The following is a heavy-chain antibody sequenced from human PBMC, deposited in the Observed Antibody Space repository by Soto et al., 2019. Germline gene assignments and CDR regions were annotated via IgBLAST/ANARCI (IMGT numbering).Heavy chain of an antibody. CDR1: GFTFSNYA. V-gene: IGHV3-30-3*01. Sequence: PGGSLRLSCAASGFTFSNYALSWVRQAPGKGLEWVAVISYDGSNKYYADSVKGRFTISRDNSKNTLYLQMNSLRAGDTAVYYCARDRWAVPAAILGHYYYYYGMDVWGQGTTVTVSS. CDR2: ISYDGSNK. CDR3: ARDRWAVPAAILGHYYYYYGMDV. D-gene: IGHD2-2*01. J-gene: IGHJ6*02.